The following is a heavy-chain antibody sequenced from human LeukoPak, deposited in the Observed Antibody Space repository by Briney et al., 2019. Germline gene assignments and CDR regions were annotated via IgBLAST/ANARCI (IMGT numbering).Heavy chain of an antibody. D-gene: IGHD4-11*01. Sequence: PGGSLRLSCAASGFTFDDYAMHWVRQAPGKGLEWVSGISWISGSIGYADSVKGRFTISRDNAKNSLYLQMNSLRAEDTALYYCAKLDSSDYDYIAYGMDVWGQGTTVTVSS. J-gene: IGHJ6*02. CDR1: GFTFDDYA. CDR3: AKLDSSDYDYIAYGMDV. CDR2: ISWISGSI. V-gene: IGHV3-9*01.